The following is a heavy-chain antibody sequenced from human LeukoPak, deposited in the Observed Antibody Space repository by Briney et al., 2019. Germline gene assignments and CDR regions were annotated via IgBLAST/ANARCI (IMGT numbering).Heavy chain of an antibody. V-gene: IGHV4-34*01. CDR1: GGSFSGYY. J-gene: IGHJ4*02. Sequence: PSETLSLTCAVYGGSFSGYYWSWIRQPPGKGLEWIGEINHSGSTNYNPSLKSRVTISVDTSKNQFSLNLNSVTAADTAVYYCARGLGYNSFDYWGQGTLVTVSS. D-gene: IGHD5-24*01. CDR3: ARGLGYNSFDY. CDR2: INHSGST.